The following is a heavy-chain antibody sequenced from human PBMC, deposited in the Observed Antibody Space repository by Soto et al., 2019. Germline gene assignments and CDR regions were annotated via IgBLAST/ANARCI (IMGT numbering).Heavy chain of an antibody. D-gene: IGHD3-3*01. J-gene: IGHJ5*02. CDR1: GYTFTSYG. CDR3: GRAMPYYDWFGP. V-gene: IGHV1-18*04. CDR2: ISAYNGNT. Sequence: QVQLVQSGAEVKKPGASVKVSCKASGYTFTSYGISWVRQAPGQGLEWMGWISAYNGNTNYAQKLQGRVTMPTDTSTSRAYMELRSLRSDDTAVYYCGRAMPYYDWFGPWGQGPLVTAAS.